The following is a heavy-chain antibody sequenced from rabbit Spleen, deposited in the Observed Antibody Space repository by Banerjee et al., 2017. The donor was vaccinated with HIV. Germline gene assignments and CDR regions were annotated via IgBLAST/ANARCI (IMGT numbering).Heavy chain of an antibody. J-gene: IGHJ4*01. D-gene: IGHD1-1*01. CDR1: GFSFSGDYW. CDR3: ARDVDTIYFRFSL. Sequence: QEQLEESGGDLVKPEGSLTLTCKVSGFSFSGDYWTSWVRQAPGKGLEWVASIWGGRSGYTAYASWAKGRFTISKTSSTTMTLQMTSLTAADTATYFCARDVDTIYFRFSLWGPGTLVTGS. CDR2: IWGGRSGYT. V-gene: IGHV1S45*01.